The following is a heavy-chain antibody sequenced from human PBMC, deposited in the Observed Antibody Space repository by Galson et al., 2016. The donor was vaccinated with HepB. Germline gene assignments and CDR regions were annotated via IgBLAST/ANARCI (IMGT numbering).Heavy chain of an antibody. Sequence: SLRLSCAASGFTFSSYAMSWVRQAPGRGLEWVSAISGSGASTSYADSVKGRFTISRDNSKNTLFLQMNSLRAEDTALYYCAKVGYYYYVVDVWGQGTTVTVSS. J-gene: IGHJ6*02. CDR2: ISGSGAST. CDR1: GFTFSSYA. V-gene: IGHV3-23*01. CDR3: AKVGYYYYVVDV.